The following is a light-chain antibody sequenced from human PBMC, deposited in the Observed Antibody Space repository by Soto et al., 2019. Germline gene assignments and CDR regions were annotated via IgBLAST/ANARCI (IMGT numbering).Light chain of an antibody. J-gene: IGLJ2*01. CDR1: SSDVGSYNL. V-gene: IGLV2-23*01. Sequence: QSALTQPASVSGSPGQSITISCTGTSSDVGSYNLVSWYQQHPGKAPKLMIYEANKRPSGVSNRFSGSKSGNTASLTISGFQPEDEAEYHCSSYAGYSTSVVFGGGTKLTVL. CDR3: SSYAGYSTSVV. CDR2: EAN.